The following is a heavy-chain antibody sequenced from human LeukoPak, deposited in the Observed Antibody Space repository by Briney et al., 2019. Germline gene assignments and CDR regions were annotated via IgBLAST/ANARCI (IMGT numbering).Heavy chain of an antibody. D-gene: IGHD3-22*01. Sequence: SETLSLTCTVSGGSISSYYWGWIRQPPGKGLEWIGILYYSGSTYYNPSLKSRVSISVDTSKKQFSLRLSSVTAADTAVYYCARASYSYDINGWVHFDYWGQGTLVTVSS. CDR2: LYYSGST. CDR3: ARASYSYDINGWVHFDY. J-gene: IGHJ4*02. CDR1: GGSISSYY. V-gene: IGHV4-39*01.